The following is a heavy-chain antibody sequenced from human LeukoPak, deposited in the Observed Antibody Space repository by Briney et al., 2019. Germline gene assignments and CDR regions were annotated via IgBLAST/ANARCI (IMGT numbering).Heavy chain of an antibody. D-gene: IGHD2-2*01. CDR2: ISAYNGNT. V-gene: IGHV1-18*01. Sequence: ASVKVSCKASGYTFTSYGISWVRQAPGQGLEWMGWISAYNGNTNYAQKLQGRVTMTTDTSTSTAYMELRSLRPDDTAVYYCARVFGVVVPAATDGFDYWGQGTLVTVSS. CDR1: GYTFTSYG. J-gene: IGHJ4*02. CDR3: ARVFGVVVPAATDGFDY.